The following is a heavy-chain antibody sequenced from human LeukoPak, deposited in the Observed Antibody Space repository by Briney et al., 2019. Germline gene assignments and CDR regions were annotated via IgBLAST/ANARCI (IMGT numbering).Heavy chain of an antibody. J-gene: IGHJ4*02. V-gene: IGHV6-1*01. CDR1: GDSVSSNSAA. CDR3: ARGSGWQPVRGVYYFDY. CDR2: TYYRSKWYN. D-gene: IGHD6-6*01. Sequence: SQTLSLTCAISGDSVSSNSAAWNWIRQSPSRGLEWLGRTYYRSKWYNDYAVSVKSRITINPDTSKNQFSLQLNSVTPEDTAVYYCARGSGWQPVRGVYYFDYWGQGTLVTVSS.